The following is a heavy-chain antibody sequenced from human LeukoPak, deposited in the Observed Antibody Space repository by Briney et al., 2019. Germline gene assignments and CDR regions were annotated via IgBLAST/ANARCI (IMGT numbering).Heavy chain of an antibody. D-gene: IGHD3-22*01. CDR3: ARAYYYDSSGWSFDY. CDR1: GGTFSSYA. Sequence: SVKVSCKASGGTFSSYAISGVRQAPGQGLEWMGRIIPIFGTANYAQKFQGRVTITTDESTITAHMELSSLRSEDTAVYYCARAYYYDSSGWSFDYWGQGTLVTVSS. CDR2: IIPIFGTA. V-gene: IGHV1-69*05. J-gene: IGHJ4*02.